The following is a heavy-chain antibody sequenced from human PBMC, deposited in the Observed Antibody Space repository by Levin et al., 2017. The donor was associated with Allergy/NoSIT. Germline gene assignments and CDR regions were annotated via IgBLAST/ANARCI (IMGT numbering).Heavy chain of an antibody. V-gene: IGHV4-34*01. CDR2: INHSGST. CDR1: GGSFSGYY. CDR3: ARWDSSSSSDY. D-gene: IGHD6-6*01. Sequence: SETLSLTCAVYGGSFSGYYWSWIRQPPGKGLEWIGEINHSGSTNYNPSLKSRVTISVDTSKNQFSLKLSSVTAADTAVYYCARWDSSSSSDYWGQGTLVTVSS. J-gene: IGHJ4*02.